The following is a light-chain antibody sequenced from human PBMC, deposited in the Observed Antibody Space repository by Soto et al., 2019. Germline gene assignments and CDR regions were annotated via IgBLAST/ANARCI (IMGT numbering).Light chain of an antibody. CDR1: QGISNY. CDR2: AAS. CDR3: QKYNRAPWT. V-gene: IGKV1-27*01. J-gene: IGKJ1*01. Sequence: DIQMTQSPSSLSASVGDRATITCRASQGISNYLAWYQQKPGKGPKFLIYAASTLPSEVPSRFSGSGSGTDFSLTISSLQPEDVAIYYCQKYNRAPWTFGQGTKVEIK.